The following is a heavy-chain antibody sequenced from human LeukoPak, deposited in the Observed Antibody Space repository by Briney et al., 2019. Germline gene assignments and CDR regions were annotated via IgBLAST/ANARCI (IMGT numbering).Heavy chain of an antibody. CDR1: GFTFRNAW. D-gene: IGHD5-18*01. J-gene: IGHJ6*03. CDR2: IKTKSDGGTT. V-gene: IGHV3-15*01. CDR3: TTSYGPTYYYYMDV. Sequence: GGSLRLSCAASGFTFRNAWMSWVRQAPGKGLEWVGRIKTKSDGGTTDSAAPVKGRFTISRDDSENTLYLQMNSLKIEDTAVYYCTTSYGPTYYYYMDVWGKGTTVTVSS.